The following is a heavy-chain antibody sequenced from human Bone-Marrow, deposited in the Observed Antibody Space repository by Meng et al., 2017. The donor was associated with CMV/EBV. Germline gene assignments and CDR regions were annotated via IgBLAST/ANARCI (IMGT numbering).Heavy chain of an antibody. J-gene: IGHJ4*02. CDR2: INPNSGGT. V-gene: IGHV1-2*02. Sequence: ASVKVSCKASGYTFTGYYMHWVRQAPGQGLEWMGWINPNSGGTNYAQKFQGRVTMTRDTSISTAYMELSRLRSDDTAVDYCARSPKYTSSDRGYDYWGQGTLVTVSS. D-gene: IGHD6-19*01. CDR3: ARSPKYTSSDRGYDY. CDR1: GYTFTGYY.